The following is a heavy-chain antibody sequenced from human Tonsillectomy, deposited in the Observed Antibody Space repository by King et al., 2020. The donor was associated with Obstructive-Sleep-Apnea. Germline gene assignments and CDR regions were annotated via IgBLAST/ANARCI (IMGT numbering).Heavy chain of an antibody. Sequence: VQLVESGGGVVQPGRSLRLSCAASGFTFSSYGMHWVRQAPGKGLEGVAVIWYDGSNKYYADSVKGRFTISRDNSKNTLYLQMNSLRAEDTAVYYCARDSYYDSMGHAFDIWGQGTMDTVSS. D-gene: IGHD3-22*01. CDR2: IWYDGSNK. V-gene: IGHV3-33*01. CDR3: ARDSYYDSMGHAFDI. J-gene: IGHJ3*02. CDR1: GFTFSSYG.